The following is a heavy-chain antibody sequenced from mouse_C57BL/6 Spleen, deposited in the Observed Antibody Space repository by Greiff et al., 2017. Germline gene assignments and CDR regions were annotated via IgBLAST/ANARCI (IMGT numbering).Heavy chain of an antibody. D-gene: IGHD1-1*01. V-gene: IGHV5-17*01. J-gene: IGHJ1*03. CDR3: ARLYGSSYWYFDV. CDR1: GFTFSDYG. Sequence: EVKLMESGGGLVKPGGSLKLSCAASGFTFSDYGMHWVRQAPEKGLEWVAYISSGSSTIYYADTGKGRFTISRDNAKNTLFLQMTSLRSEDTAMYYCARLYGSSYWYFDVWGTGTTVTVSS. CDR2: ISSGSSTI.